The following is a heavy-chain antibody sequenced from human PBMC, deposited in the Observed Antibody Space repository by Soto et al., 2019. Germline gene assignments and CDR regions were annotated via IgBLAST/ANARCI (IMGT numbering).Heavy chain of an antibody. Sequence: QLQLQESGPGLVKPSETLSLTCSVSGGSISNSYYWGWIRQPPGKGPEWIGSVYTSGSTYHNPSLKSRVSMSVDTTKTQFSLKLTSLTDADTAVYYCARQRPPVLRRQPDAFDIWCPGIVVIVSS. CDR2: VYTSGST. J-gene: IGHJ3*02. CDR3: ARQRPPVLRRQPDAFDI. V-gene: IGHV4-39*01. D-gene: IGHD4-17*01. CDR1: GGSISNSYY.